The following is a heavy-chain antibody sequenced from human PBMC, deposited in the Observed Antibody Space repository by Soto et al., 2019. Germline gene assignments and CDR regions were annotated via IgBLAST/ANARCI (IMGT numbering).Heavy chain of an antibody. J-gene: IGHJ4*02. Sequence: GASVKGSCKAFGGTFSSFAISWVRQAPGQGLEWMGGIIPIFGTANYAQKFQGRVTITADESTSTAYMELSSLRSEDTAVYYCARWNTYHDSSGYYFDYWGQGTLVTVSS. CDR3: ARWNTYHDSSGYYFDY. CDR1: GGTFSSFA. V-gene: IGHV1-69*13. D-gene: IGHD3-22*01. CDR2: IIPIFGTA.